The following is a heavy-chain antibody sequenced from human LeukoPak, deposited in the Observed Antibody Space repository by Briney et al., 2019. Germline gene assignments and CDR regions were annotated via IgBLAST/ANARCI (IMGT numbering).Heavy chain of an antibody. Sequence: ASVKVSCKASGYTFTSYGISWVRQAPGQGLEWMGWISAYNGNTNYAQKLQGRVTMTTDTSTSTAYMELRSLGSDDTAVYYWARPIAAQGAFDIWGQGTMVTVSS. CDR2: ISAYNGNT. J-gene: IGHJ3*02. D-gene: IGHD6-13*01. CDR3: ARPIAAQGAFDI. V-gene: IGHV1-18*01. CDR1: GYTFTSYG.